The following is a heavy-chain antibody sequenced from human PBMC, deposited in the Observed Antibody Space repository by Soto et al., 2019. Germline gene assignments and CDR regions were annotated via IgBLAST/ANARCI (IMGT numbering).Heavy chain of an antibody. V-gene: IGHV3-30-3*01. CDR1: GFTFSNYA. CDR2: ISYDGSNK. CDR3: ARRPTPYYFDY. Sequence: QVQLVESGGGVVQPGRSLRLSCAASGFTFSNYAMHWVRQAPGKGLEWVAVISYDGSNKYYADSVKGRFTISRYNSQNTLYLQMNSPTAEDTADYYCARRPTPYYFDYWGQGTLVTVSS. J-gene: IGHJ4*02.